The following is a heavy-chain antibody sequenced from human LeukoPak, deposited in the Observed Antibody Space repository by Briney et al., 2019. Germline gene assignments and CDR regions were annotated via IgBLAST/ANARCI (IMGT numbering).Heavy chain of an antibody. CDR2: INSDGSST. CDR1: GFTLSSYW. Sequence: PVGLLRLTCAATGFTLSSYWMHCIRQAPGTRLAWVSLINSDGSSTNYAVSVKGRFTISRDNAKNTLYLQMNSLRAEDTAVYYCATDVPAVTIFGYWGQGTLVTVSS. V-gene: IGHV3-74*01. J-gene: IGHJ4*02. CDR3: ATDVPAVTIFGY. D-gene: IGHD2-2*01.